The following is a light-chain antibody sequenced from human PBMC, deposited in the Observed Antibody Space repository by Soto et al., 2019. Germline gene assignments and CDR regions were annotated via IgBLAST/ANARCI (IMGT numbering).Light chain of an antibody. J-gene: IGKJ4*01. CDR3: QQYNTWPLT. CDR1: HSVDSN. CDR2: GAS. V-gene: IGKV3D-15*01. Sequence: EIEMTQSPATLSVSPGGRATLSCRTSHSVDSNLAWYQQKPGKAPRLLIFGASTTAPGIPARFSGSGSGTDFTLTISSLQSEDFAVYYCQQYNTWPLTFGGGTKVDI.